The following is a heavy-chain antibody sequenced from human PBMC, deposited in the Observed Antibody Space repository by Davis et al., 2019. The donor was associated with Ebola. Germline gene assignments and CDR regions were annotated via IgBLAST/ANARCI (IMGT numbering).Heavy chain of an antibody. CDR2: IKSKTEGGTI. CDR1: GFSVSGTY. Sequence: GGSLRLSCAASGFSVSGTYMTWVRQAPGKGLEWVGRIKSKTEGGTIDYAAPVKGRFTISRDDSKNTLYLQMNSLKTDDTAVFYCTTLAGSAWTTQRGDYWGQGTLVTVSS. V-gene: IGHV3-15*01. D-gene: IGHD6-19*01. CDR3: TTLAGSAWTTQRGDY. J-gene: IGHJ4*02.